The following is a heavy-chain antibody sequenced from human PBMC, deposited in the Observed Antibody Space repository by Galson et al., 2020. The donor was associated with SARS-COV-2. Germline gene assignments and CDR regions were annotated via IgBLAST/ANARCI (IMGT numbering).Heavy chain of an antibody. CDR2: IILYNGNT. CDR1: GYAFTNYG. Sequence: ASVKVSCKASGYAFTNYGITWLRQAPGQGLEWMGWIILYNGNTDYSQKVQGRVTMTTDTSTSTAYMELRSLSSDDTAVYYCGRSSSNYGFVAFDIWGQVTIITVS. J-gene: IGHJ3*02. D-gene: IGHD4-4*01. CDR3: GRSSSNYGFVAFDI. V-gene: IGHV1-18*01.